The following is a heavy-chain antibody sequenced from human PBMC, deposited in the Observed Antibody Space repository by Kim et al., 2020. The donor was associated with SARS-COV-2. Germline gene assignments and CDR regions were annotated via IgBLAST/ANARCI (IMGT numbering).Heavy chain of an antibody. CDR1: GFTFSSYA. J-gene: IGHJ4*02. D-gene: IGHD3-22*01. Sequence: GGSLRLSCAASGFTFSSYAMHWVRQAPGKGLEWVAVISYDGSNKYYADSVKGRFTISRDNSKNTLYLQMNSLRAEDTAVYYCARDGIVVVTTTPDYWGQGTLVTVSS. CDR3: ARDGIVVVTTTPDY. V-gene: IGHV3-30-3*01. CDR2: ISYDGSNK.